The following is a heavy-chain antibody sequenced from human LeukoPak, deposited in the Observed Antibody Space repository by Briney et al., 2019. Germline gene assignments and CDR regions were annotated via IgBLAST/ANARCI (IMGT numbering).Heavy chain of an antibody. CDR3: ARHLATMVQGVISAGFGFDI. J-gene: IGHJ3*02. CDR1: GGSISSYY. CDR2: IYYSGST. V-gene: IGHV4-59*08. Sequence: SETLSLTCTVSGGSISSYYWSWIRQPPGKGLEWIGYIYYSGSTNYNPSLKSRVTISVDTSKNQFSLKLSSVTAADTAVYYCARHLATMVQGVISAGFGFDIWGQGTMVTVSS. D-gene: IGHD3-10*01.